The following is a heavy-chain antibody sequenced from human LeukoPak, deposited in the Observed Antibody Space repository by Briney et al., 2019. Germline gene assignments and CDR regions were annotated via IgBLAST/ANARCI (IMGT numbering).Heavy chain of an antibody. V-gene: IGHV1-69*01. J-gene: IGHJ3*02. Sequence: SVKVSCKASGGTFSSYAISWVRQAPGQGLDWMGGIIPIFGTANYAQKFQGRVTITADESTSTASMERSSMRSEAAAVYHWGRVVSPKSGSYYPDAFNIGAKGTRVPVSS. D-gene: IGHD1-26*01. CDR3: GRVVSPKSGSYYPDAFNI. CDR1: GGTFSSYA. CDR2: IIPIFGTA.